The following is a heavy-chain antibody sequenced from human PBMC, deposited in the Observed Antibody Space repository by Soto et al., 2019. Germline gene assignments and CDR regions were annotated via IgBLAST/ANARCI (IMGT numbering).Heavy chain of an antibody. CDR1: GFTFSSYA. CDR2: ISYDGSNK. D-gene: IGHD6-19*01. Sequence: QVQLVESGGGVVQPGRSLRLSCAASGFTFSSYAMHWVRQAPGKGLEWVAVISYDGSNKYYADSVKGRFTISRDNSKNTLYLQMNSLRHEDTAVYYSARDVAVAGTGYFDYWGQGPLVTVSS. V-gene: IGHV3-30-3*01. J-gene: IGHJ4*02. CDR3: ARDVAVAGTGYFDY.